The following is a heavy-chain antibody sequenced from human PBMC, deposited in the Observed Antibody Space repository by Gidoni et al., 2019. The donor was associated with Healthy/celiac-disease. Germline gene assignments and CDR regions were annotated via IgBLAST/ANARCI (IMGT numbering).Heavy chain of an antibody. V-gene: IGHV4-34*01. CDR1: GGSFSGYY. J-gene: IGHJ4*02. Sequence: QLQLQQWGAGLLKPSETLSLTCAVYGGSFSGYYWSWIRQPPGKGLEWNGEINHSGSTNYNPSLKSRVTISVDTSKNQFSLKLSSVTAADTAVYYCARGVRLWSPRPPPAGYYFDYWGQGTLVTVSS. CDR3: ARGVRLWSPRPPPAGYYFDY. D-gene: IGHD5-18*01. CDR2: INHSGST.